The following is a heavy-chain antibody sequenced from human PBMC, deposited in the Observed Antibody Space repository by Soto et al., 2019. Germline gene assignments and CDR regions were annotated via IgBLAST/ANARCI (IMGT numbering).Heavy chain of an antibody. CDR3: ARRTTMVRGVSRRGFDY. CDR1: GGSISSSSYY. Sequence: SETLSLTCTVSGGSISSSSYYWGWIRQPPGKGLEWIGSIYYSGSTYYNPSLKSRVTISVDTSKNQFSLKLSSVTAADTAVYYCARRTTMVRGVSRRGFDYWGQGTLVTVSS. D-gene: IGHD3-10*01. V-gene: IGHV4-39*01. J-gene: IGHJ4*02. CDR2: IYYSGST.